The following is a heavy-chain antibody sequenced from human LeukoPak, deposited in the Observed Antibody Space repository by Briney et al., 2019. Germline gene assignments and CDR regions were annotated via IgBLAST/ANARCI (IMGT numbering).Heavy chain of an antibody. J-gene: IGHJ4*02. D-gene: IGHD3-3*01. Sequence: GGSLRLSCAASGFAFRSDAMNWVREAPGKGLEWVSAIDSSSSYIYYADSVKGRFTISRANAKNSLFLQMNSLRAEDTAVYYCARGPHGGFVIIPTEFWGQGTLVTVSS. CDR2: IDSSSSYI. V-gene: IGHV3-21*01. CDR1: GFAFRSDA. CDR3: ARGPHGGFVIIPTEF.